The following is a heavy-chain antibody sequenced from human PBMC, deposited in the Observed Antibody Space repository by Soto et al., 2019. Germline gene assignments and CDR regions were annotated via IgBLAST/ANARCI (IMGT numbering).Heavy chain of an antibody. D-gene: IGHD2-2*01. V-gene: IGHV3-23*01. J-gene: IGHJ4*02. Sequence: EVQLLESGGGLVQPGGSLRLSCAASGFTFSSYAMSWVRQAPGKGLEWVAAISGSGGSTYYADSVTGRFTISRDNSKNTLYLQMNSRRAEDTAVYYCAKGSFICSSTSCSDYWGQGTLVTVSS. CDR2: ISGSGGST. CDR3: AKGSFICSSTSCSDY. CDR1: GFTFSSYA.